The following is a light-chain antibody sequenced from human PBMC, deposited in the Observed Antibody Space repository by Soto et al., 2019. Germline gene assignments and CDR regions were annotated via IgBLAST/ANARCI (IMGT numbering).Light chain of an antibody. CDR3: VLYMGSGISV. V-gene: IGLV8-61*01. J-gene: IGLJ3*02. CDR1: SGSVSTTYY. Sequence: QTVVTQEPSSSVSPGGTVTLTCGLTSGSVSTTYYPSWYQQTPGQAPRTLLYSTSTRSSGVPDRFSGSILGNKAALTITGAQAEDESDYYCVLYMGSGISVFGGGTKLTVL. CDR2: STS.